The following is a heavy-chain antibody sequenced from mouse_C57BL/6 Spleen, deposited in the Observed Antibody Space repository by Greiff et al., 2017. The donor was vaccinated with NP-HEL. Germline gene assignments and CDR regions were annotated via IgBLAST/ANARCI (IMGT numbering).Heavy chain of an antibody. CDR3: AREGTTVAGYFDV. V-gene: IGHV1-19*01. CDR2: INPYNGGT. Sequence: EVKLQQSGPVLVKPGASVKMSCKASGYTFTDYYMNWVKQSHGKSLEWIGVINPYNGGTSYNQKFKGKATLTVDKSSSTAYMELNSLTSEDSAVYYCAREGTTVAGYFDVWGTGTTVTVSS. CDR1: GYTFTDYY. D-gene: IGHD1-1*01. J-gene: IGHJ1*03.